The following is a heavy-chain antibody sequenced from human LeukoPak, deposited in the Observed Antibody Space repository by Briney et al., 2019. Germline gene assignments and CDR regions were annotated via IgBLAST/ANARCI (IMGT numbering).Heavy chain of an antibody. V-gene: IGHV1-18*04. CDR2: ISVYNGNT. CDR1: GYTFTSYG. CDR3: ARDRYGSGSYCRF. Sequence: ASVKVSCKASGYTFTSYGINWVRQAPGQGLEWTGWISVYNGNTNYAQNVQDRVTMTTDTSTSTAYMELRSLRSDDTAVYYCARDRYGSGSYCRFWGQGTLVTVSS. J-gene: IGHJ4*02. D-gene: IGHD3-10*01.